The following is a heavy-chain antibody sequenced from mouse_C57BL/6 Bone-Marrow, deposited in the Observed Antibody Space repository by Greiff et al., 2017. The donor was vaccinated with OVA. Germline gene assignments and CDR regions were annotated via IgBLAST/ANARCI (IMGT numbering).Heavy chain of an antibody. V-gene: IGHV14-4*01. CDR1: GFNIKDYY. J-gene: IGHJ2*01. CDR2: IDPENGDT. CDR3: TTWYYGRSGDFDC. Sequence: VQLQQSGAELVRPGASVKLSCTASGFNIKDYYMHWVKQRPEQGLEWIGWIDPENGDTEYASKFQGKATITADTSSNTAYLQLSSLTSEDTAVYYCTTWYYGRSGDFDCWGQGATLTVSS. D-gene: IGHD1-1*01.